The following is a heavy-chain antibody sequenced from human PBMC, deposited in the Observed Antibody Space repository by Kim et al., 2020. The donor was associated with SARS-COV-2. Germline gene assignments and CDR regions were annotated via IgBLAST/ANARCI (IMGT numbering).Heavy chain of an antibody. J-gene: IGHJ4*02. CDR3: AKTLGVTTVTYGAFDY. D-gene: IGHD4-17*01. Sequence: SVKGRLTISRDNSKNTLYLQMNSLRAEDTAVYYCAKTLGVTTVTYGAFDYWGQGTLVTVSS. V-gene: IGHV3-23*01.